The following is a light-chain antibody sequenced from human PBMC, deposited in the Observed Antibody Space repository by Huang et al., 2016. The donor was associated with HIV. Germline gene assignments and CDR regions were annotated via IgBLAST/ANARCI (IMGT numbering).Light chain of an antibody. CDR3: QQYNDWPRS. V-gene: IGKV3-15*01. J-gene: IGKJ1*01. CDR2: AAS. Sequence: EIVMTQSPGTLSVAPGERATLSCRASQNINTNLAWFQQKPGQAPRLLIYAASTRTADFPARFSGSGSRTEFTLTISSLQSVDIAVYYCQQYNDWPRSFGQGTKVEIK. CDR1: QNINTN.